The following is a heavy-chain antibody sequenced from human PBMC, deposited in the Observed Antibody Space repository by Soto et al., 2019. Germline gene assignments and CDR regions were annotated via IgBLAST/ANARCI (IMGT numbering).Heavy chain of an antibody. CDR2: ISAYNGNT. D-gene: IGHD3-3*01. V-gene: IGHV1-18*04. CDR3: ARGRYYDFWRGDSTGKYYSVLDG. J-gene: IGHJ6*02. Sequence: SVQVSCKASGYTFTSYGISWVRQAPGQGLEWMGWISAYNGNTNYAQKLQGRVTMTTDTSTSTAYMELRSLRSEDTAVYYCARGRYYDFWRGDSTGKYYSVLDGWGHGTKVTVAS. CDR1: GYTFTSYG.